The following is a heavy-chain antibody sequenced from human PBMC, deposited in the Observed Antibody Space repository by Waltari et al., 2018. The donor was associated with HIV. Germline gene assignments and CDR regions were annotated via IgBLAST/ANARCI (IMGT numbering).Heavy chain of an antibody. CDR3: ARAPASLISGSYYNEPYFDY. CDR1: GYTFTGYY. D-gene: IGHD3-10*01. J-gene: IGHJ4*02. V-gene: IGHV1-2*02. CDR2: INPNSGGT. Sequence: ASGYTFTGYYMHWVRQAPGQGLEWMGWINPNSGGTNYAQKFQGRVTMTRDTSISTAYMELSRLRSDDTAVYYCARAPASLISGSYYNEPYFDYLGPGNPGHRLL.